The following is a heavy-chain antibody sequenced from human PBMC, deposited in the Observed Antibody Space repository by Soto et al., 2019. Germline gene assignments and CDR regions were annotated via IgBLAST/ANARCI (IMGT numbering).Heavy chain of an antibody. Sequence: ASGKVSCKASGYTFSNYGISWVRQGPGQGLEWMGWISGYNGNTHYEEKVQDRIKMTTDTSTSTTYLELRSLRSDDTAVYFCATHPGFGFGYTYAFAMDVRSQGTT. D-gene: IGHD5-18*01. CDR3: ATHPGFGFGYTYAFAMDV. J-gene: IGHJ6*02. V-gene: IGHV1-18*01. CDR1: GYTFSNYG. CDR2: ISGYNGNT.